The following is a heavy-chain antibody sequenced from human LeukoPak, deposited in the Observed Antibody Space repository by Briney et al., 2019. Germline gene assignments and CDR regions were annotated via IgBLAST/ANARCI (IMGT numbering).Heavy chain of an antibody. D-gene: IGHD3-10*01. CDR1: GGSISNGNYY. CDR3: ARVRYYGSGSYYYYYYYMDV. Sequence: SETLSLTCTVSGGSISNGNYYWGWIRQPPGKGLEWIGSIYYSGSTYYNPSLKSRVTISVDTSKNQFSLKLSSVTAADTAVYYCARVRYYGSGSYYYYYYYMDVWGKGTTVTISS. V-gene: IGHV4-39*07. CDR2: IYYSGST. J-gene: IGHJ6*03.